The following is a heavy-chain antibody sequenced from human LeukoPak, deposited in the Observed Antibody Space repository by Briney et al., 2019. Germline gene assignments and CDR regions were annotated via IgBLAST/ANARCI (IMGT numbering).Heavy chain of an antibody. D-gene: IGHD1-26*01. Sequence: PSETLSLTCTVSGGSISSYYWSWIRQPPGKGLEWIGYIYYSGSTNYNPSLKSRVTISVDTSKNQFSLKLSSVTAADTAVYYCARGPIVGARNQIDYWGQGTLVTVSS. V-gene: IGHV4-59*01. CDR2: IYYSGST. J-gene: IGHJ4*02. CDR1: GGSISSYY. CDR3: ARGPIVGARNQIDY.